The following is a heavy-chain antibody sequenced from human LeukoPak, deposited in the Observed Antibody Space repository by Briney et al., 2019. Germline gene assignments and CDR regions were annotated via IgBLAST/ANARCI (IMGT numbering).Heavy chain of an antibody. V-gene: IGHV3-48*03. Sequence: GGSLRLSCAASGFTFSSYEINWVRQAPGKGLEWISYISGSGNTIYYADSVKGRFTISRDNAKNSLYLQMNSLRAEDTAVHYCARDLGSYWGQGTLVTVSS. CDR1: GFTFSSYE. J-gene: IGHJ4*02. D-gene: IGHD3-10*01. CDR2: ISGSGNTI. CDR3: ARDLGSY.